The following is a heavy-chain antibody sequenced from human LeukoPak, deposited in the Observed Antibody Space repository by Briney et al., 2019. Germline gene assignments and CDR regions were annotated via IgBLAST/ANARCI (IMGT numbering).Heavy chain of an antibody. CDR2: ISSSSSYI. V-gene: IGHV3-21*01. CDR1: GFTFSSYN. J-gene: IGHJ6*03. CDR3: ARVLVVRGVNYYYYMDV. Sequence: GGSLRLSCAASGFTFSSYNMNWVRQAPGKGLEWVSSISSSSSYIYYADSVKGRFTISRDNAKNSLYLQMNSLRAEDTAVYYCARVLVVRGVNYYYYMDVWGKGTTVTVSS. D-gene: IGHD3-10*01.